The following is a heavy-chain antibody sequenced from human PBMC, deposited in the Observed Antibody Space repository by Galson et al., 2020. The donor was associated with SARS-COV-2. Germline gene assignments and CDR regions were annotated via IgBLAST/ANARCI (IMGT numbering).Heavy chain of an antibody. CDR3: ARGYFYGSGSFDS. CDR2: IKPDGSDK. CDR1: GFSFSAYW. Sequence: GGSLRLSCAASGFSFSAYWMTWVRQAPGKGLEWVVNIKPDGSDKYYVDSVKGRFTVSRDNAKNSLYLQMNSLRAEDTAVYYCARGYFYGSGSFDSWGQGTLVTVS. V-gene: IGHV3-7*04. D-gene: IGHD3-10*01. J-gene: IGHJ5*01.